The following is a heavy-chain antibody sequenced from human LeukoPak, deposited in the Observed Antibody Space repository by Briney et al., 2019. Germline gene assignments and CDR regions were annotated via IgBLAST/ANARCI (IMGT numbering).Heavy chain of an antibody. Sequence: SETLSLTCTVSGGSISSSSYYWGWIRQPPGKGLEWIGSIYYSGSTYYNPSLKSRVTISVDTSKNQFSLKLSSVTAADTAVYCCARTLEGLMDVWGQGTTVTVSS. V-gene: IGHV4-39*07. J-gene: IGHJ6*02. CDR1: GGSISSSSYY. CDR3: ARTLEGLMDV. CDR2: IYYSGST. D-gene: IGHD5-24*01.